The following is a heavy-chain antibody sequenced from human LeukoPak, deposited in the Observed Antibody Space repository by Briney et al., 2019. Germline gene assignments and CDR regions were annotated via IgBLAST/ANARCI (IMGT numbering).Heavy chain of an antibody. V-gene: IGHV4-59*01. D-gene: IGHD6-13*01. CDR1: GSSIGSYF. CDR2: IYDRGNT. Sequence: SETLSLTCTVSGSSIGSYFWSWIRQPPAKAVAWIGYIYDRGNTNYNPSLRGRVTISVDTSKNQFSLTLTSVTAADTAMYYCARAGKGAAGLDYWGRGTLVTVSS. J-gene: IGHJ4*02. CDR3: ARAGKGAAGLDY.